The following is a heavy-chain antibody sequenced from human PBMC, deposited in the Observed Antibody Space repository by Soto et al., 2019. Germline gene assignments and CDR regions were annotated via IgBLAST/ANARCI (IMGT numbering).Heavy chain of an antibody. Sequence: GASVKVSCKVSGYTLTELSMHWVRQAPGKGLEWMGGFDPEDGETIYAQKFQGRVTMTEDTSTDTAYMELSSLRSEDTAVYYCATYEYSSSDYYFDYWGQGTLVTVSS. J-gene: IGHJ4*02. CDR1: GYTLTELS. D-gene: IGHD6-6*01. V-gene: IGHV1-24*01. CDR3: ATYEYSSSDYYFDY. CDR2: FDPEDGET.